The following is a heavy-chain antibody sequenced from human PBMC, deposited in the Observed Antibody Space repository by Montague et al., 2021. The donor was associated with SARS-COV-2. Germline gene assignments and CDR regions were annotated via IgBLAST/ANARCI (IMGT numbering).Heavy chain of an antibody. CDR1: GGSFSDYH. D-gene: IGHD6-13*01. CDR3: ARGVVAAPDTSDY. J-gene: IGHJ4*02. V-gene: IGHV4-34*01. Sequence: SETLSLTCAVYGGSFSDYHWTWIRQSPGGGLEWIGQINYGGSTKYNPSLRSRVTISVDTSKNQFSLKLISVTAADTALYYCARGVVAAPDTSDYWGQGTLVTVSS. CDR2: INYGGST.